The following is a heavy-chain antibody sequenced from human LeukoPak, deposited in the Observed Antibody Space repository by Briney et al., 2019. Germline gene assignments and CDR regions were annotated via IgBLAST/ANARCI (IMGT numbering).Heavy chain of an antibody. CDR1: GYTFTSYW. Sequence: GESLKISCKGSGYTFTSYWIGWLRQMHGKGLEWMGIIYPGDSDTRYSPSFQGQVTISADKSINTAYLQWSSLKASDTAMYYCARPYYYDSSGYYRYWGQGTLVTVSS. D-gene: IGHD3-22*01. J-gene: IGHJ4*02. CDR3: ARPYYYDSSGYYRY. CDR2: IYPGDSDT. V-gene: IGHV5-51*01.